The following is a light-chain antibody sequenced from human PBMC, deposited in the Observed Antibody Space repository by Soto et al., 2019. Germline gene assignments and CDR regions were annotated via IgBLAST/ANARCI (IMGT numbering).Light chain of an antibody. J-gene: IGKJ4*01. V-gene: IGKV1-17*01. Sequence: DIQMTQSPSSLSASIGDRITITCRATQAIATDLGWYQQKPGKAPKRLIYAAYNLESGVPSRFLVAGSGTDFTLTISSLQPEDFETYYCLQHSTYPLSFGGGTKVDVK. CDR3: LQHSTYPLS. CDR2: AAY. CDR1: QAIATD.